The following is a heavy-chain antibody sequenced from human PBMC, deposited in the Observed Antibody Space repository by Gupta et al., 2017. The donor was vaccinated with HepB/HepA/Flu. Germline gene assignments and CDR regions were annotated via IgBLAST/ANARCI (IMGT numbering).Heavy chain of an antibody. CDR3: AKARGSSSSSTFFDY. Sequence: QVQLVESGGGVVQPGRSLRLSCAGSGFTFSSYGMHWVRQAPGKGLEWVAVISYDGTNKYYADSVKGRFTISRDNSKNTLYLQMNSLRAEDTAVYYCAKARGSSSSSTFFDYWGQGTLVTVSS. CDR2: ISYDGTNK. V-gene: IGHV3-30*18. CDR1: GFTFSSYG. J-gene: IGHJ4*01. D-gene: IGHD2-2*01.